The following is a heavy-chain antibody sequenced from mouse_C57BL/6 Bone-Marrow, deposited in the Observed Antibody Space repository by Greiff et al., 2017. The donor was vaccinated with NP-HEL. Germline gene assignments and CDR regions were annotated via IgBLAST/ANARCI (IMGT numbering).Heavy chain of an antibody. CDR2: ISSGGDYI. J-gene: IGHJ1*03. CDR1: GFTFSSYA. D-gene: IGHD1-1*01. Sequence: EVQRVESGEGLVKPGGSLKLSCAASGFTFSSYAMSWVRQTPEKRLEWVAYISSGGDYIYYADTVKGRFTISRDNARNTLYLQMSSLKSEDTAMYYCTRDRLLRGYFDVWGTGTTVTVSS. CDR3: TRDRLLRGYFDV. V-gene: IGHV5-9-1*02.